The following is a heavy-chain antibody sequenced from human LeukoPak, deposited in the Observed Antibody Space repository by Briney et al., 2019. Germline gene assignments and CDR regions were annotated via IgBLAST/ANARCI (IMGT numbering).Heavy chain of an antibody. V-gene: IGHV4-34*01. CDR3: ARGGRTVGSTSLFDY. Sequence: SDPVSLTCAVYGGSFNGYYWIWIRQPPGKGLEWIGEINHSGSTNYNPSLKSRVTISEETSKNQFSLKLSSVTAADTAVYYCARGGRTVGSTSLFDYWGEGTLVTVSS. CDR2: INHSGST. D-gene: IGHD2-2*01. CDR1: GGSFNGYY. J-gene: IGHJ4*02.